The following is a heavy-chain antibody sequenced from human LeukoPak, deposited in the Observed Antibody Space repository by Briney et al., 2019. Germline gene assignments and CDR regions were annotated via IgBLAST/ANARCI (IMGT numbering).Heavy chain of an antibody. V-gene: IGHV1-2*02. CDR2: INPNSGGT. J-gene: IGHJ4*02. CDR3: AMDGIEAAGRYFDY. D-gene: IGHD6-13*01. Sequence: ASVKVSCKASGYTFTGYYMHWVRQAPGQGLEWMGWINPNSGGTNYAQKFQGRVTMTRDMSTSTVYMELSSLRSEDTAVYYCAMDGIEAAGRYFDYWGQGTLVTVSS. CDR1: GYTFTGYY.